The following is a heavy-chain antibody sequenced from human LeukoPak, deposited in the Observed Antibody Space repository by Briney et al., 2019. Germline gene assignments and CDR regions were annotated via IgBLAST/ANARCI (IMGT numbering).Heavy chain of an antibody. J-gene: IGHJ4*02. CDR2: IYSGGST. CDR1: GFTVSSNY. CDR3: VRDPGDSSSGYYFDY. Sequence: GGSLRLSCAASGFTVSSNYMSWVRQAPGKGLEWVSVIYSGGSTYYADSVKGRFTISRDDSKNTLYLQINSLRAEDTAVYYCVRDPGDSSSGYYFDYWGRGTLVTVSS. D-gene: IGHD6-19*01. V-gene: IGHV3-53*01.